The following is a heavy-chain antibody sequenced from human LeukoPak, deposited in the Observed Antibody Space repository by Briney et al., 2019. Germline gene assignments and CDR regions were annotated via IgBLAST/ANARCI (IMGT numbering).Heavy chain of an antibody. CDR1: GYKFTNYW. CDR3: ARLLAAPYYINY. CDR2: IYPRDSDT. D-gene: IGHD6-25*01. J-gene: IGHJ4*02. Sequence: GESLKISCKGSGYKFTNYWIAWVRQMPGQGLEWLGIIYPRDSDTRYSPSFQGQVTISVDTSIDTAYLQWSSVRASDTAMYYCARLLAAPYYINYWGQGTLVTVSS. V-gene: IGHV5-51*01.